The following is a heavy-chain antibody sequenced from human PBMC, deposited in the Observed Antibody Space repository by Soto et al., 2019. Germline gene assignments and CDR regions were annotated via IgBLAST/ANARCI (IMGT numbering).Heavy chain of an antibody. J-gene: IGHJ4*02. CDR3: ARDKPGTTCFDY. D-gene: IGHD1-1*01. CDR1: GFTISRNA. CDR2: ISERGETT. Sequence: PVGSLRLSCVASGFTISRNAMYWVRQAPGKGLEWVSGISERGETTHYADSVKGRFTISRDTSKNTLYLQLSALRADDTAVYYCARDKPGTTCFDYWGQGTLVTVSS. V-gene: IGHV3-23*01.